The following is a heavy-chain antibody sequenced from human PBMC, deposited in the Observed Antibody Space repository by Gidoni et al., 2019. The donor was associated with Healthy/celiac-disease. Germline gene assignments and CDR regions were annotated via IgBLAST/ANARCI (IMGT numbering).Heavy chain of an antibody. D-gene: IGHD6-6*01. CDR3: AKDIKGSSSSGNAFDI. V-gene: IGHV3-9*01. J-gene: IGHJ3*02. CDR1: GFTFADYA. CDR2: ISGNSVSI. Sequence: EVQLVESGGGLVQPGRSLRLSCAASGFTFADYAMHWVRQAPGKGMEWVSGISGNSVSIGYADSVKGRFTISRDNAKNSLYLQMNSLRAEDTALYDCAKDIKGSSSSGNAFDIWGQGTMVTVSS.